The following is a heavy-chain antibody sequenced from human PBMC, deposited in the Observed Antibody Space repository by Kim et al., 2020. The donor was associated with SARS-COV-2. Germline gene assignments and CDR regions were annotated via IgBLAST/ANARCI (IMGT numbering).Heavy chain of an antibody. CDR1: GYTFTGYY. CDR3: ASAYSGYFDAFDI. Sequence: ASVKVSCKASGYTFTGYYMHWVRQAPGQGLEWMGWINPNSGGTNYAQKFQGWVTMTRDTSISTAYMELSRLRSDDTAVYYCASAYSGYFDAFDIWGQGTMVTVSS. J-gene: IGHJ3*02. CDR2: INPNSGGT. V-gene: IGHV1-2*04. D-gene: IGHD5-12*01.